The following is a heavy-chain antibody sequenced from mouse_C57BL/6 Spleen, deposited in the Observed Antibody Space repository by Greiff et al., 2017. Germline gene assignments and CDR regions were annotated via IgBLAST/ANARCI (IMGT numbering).Heavy chain of an antibody. V-gene: IGHV1-4*01. Sequence: QVQLQQSGAELARPGASVKMSCKASGYTFTSYTMPWVKQRPGQGLEWIGYLNPSSGYTKYNQKFKDKATLTANKSASTAYMQLSSQTSTDSAVYYCARGLGDAVDYWGQGTSVTVAS. D-gene: IGHD3-1*01. J-gene: IGHJ4*01. CDR2: LNPSSGYT. CDR1: GYTFTSYT. CDR3: ARGLGDAVDY.